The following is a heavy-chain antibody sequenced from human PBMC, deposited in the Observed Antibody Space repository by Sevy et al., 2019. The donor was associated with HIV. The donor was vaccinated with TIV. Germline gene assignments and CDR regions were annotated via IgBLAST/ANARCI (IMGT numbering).Heavy chain of an antibody. V-gene: IGHV4-34*01. J-gene: IGHJ6*02. CDR3: AREGGEDCDNNNNHCLVDGLDV. D-gene: IGHD3-16*01. CDR2: INHNGDT. CDR1: GGSFSGYY. Sequence: SENLSLTCAVYGGSFSGYYWSWIRQSPGKGLEWIGEINHNGDTNYKTSIKSRVSISADTSKKQFSLKVTSVTAADTAVYYCAREGGEDCDNNNNHCLVDGLDVWGQGATVTVSS.